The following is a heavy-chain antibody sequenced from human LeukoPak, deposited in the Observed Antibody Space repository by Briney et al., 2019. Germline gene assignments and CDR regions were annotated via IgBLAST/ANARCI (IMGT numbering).Heavy chain of an antibody. CDR1: GFTFSSYA. D-gene: IGHD3-10*01. V-gene: IGHV3-30-3*01. Sequence: GGSLRLSCAASGFTFSSYAMDWVRQAPGKGLEWVAVISYDGSNKYYADSVKGRFTISRDNSKNTLYLQMNSLRAEDTAVYYCARDWDPVRGVILDYYYGMDVWGQGTTVTVSS. J-gene: IGHJ6*02. CDR2: ISYDGSNK. CDR3: ARDWDPVRGVILDYYYGMDV.